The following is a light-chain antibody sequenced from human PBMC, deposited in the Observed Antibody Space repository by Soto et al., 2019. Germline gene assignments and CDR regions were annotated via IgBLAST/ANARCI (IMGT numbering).Light chain of an antibody. CDR1: SSDVGGYNY. Sequence: QSALTQPPSASGSPGQSITISCTGTSSDVGGYNYVSWYQQHPGKAPKLMIYDVSNRPSGVSNRFSGSKSGNTASLTISGLQAEDEADYYCNSYTCRGTHHVFGTGTQFTVL. CDR2: DVS. J-gene: IGLJ1*01. V-gene: IGLV2-14*01. CDR3: NSYTCRGTHHV.